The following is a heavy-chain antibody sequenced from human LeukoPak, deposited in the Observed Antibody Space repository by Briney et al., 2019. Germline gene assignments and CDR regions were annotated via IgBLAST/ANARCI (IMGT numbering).Heavy chain of an antibody. CDR3: AKDPRSNPHLVGY. J-gene: IGHJ4*02. Sequence: GGSLRLSCVASGFTFSIYSMNWVRQAPGKGLEWGSAISGSGGSTYYADSVKGRFTISRDNSKNTLYLQMNSLRAEDTAVYYCAKDPRSNPHLVGYWGQGTLVTVSS. D-gene: IGHD4-11*01. V-gene: IGHV3-23*01. CDR2: ISGSGGST. CDR1: GFTFSIYS.